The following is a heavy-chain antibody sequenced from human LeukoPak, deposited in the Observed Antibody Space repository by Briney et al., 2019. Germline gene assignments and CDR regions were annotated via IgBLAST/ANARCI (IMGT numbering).Heavy chain of an antibody. V-gene: IGHV4-38-2*02. Sequence: SETLSLTCTVSGYSISSGYYWGWIRQPPGKGLEWIGSIYHSGSTYYNPSLKSRVTISVDTSKNQFSLKLSSVTAADTAAYYCARDIAVAGTTHAFDIWGQGTMVTVSS. CDR1: GYSISSGYY. D-gene: IGHD6-19*01. J-gene: IGHJ3*02. CDR2: IYHSGST. CDR3: ARDIAVAGTTHAFDI.